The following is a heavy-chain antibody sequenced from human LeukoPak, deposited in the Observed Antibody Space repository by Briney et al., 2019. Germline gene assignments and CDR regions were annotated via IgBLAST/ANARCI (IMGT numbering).Heavy chain of an antibody. V-gene: IGHV1-18*01. J-gene: IGHJ2*01. CDR3: ARELGYCSSTSCSRYFDL. CDR1: GYTFTSYG. Sequence: ASVKVSCKASGYTFTSYGISWVRQAPGQGLEGMGWISAYKGNTNYAQKLQGRVTMTTDTSTSTAYMELRRLRSDDTAVYYCARELGYCSSTSCSRYFDLWGRGTLVTVSS. CDR2: ISAYKGNT. D-gene: IGHD2-2*01.